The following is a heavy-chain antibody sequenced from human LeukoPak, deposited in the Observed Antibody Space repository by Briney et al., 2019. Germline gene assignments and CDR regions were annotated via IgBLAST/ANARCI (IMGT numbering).Heavy chain of an antibody. CDR1: GFTFSSYS. Sequence: GGSLRPSCAASGFTFSSYSMNWVRQAPGKGLEWVSSISSSSSYIYYADSVKGRFTIFRDNAEKSLYLQMNSLRAEDTAAYYCARGQKADYWGQGTLVTVSS. V-gene: IGHV3-21*01. CDR3: ARGQKADY. J-gene: IGHJ4*02. CDR2: ISSSSSYI.